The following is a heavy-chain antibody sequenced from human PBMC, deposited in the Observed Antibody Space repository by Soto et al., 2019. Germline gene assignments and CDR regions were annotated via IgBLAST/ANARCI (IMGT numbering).Heavy chain of an antibody. CDR3: ARCVEYYDSWSGPGTSYYYYMDV. D-gene: IGHD3-3*01. Sequence: SETLSLTCTVSGASISNSFYYWGWIRQPPGKGLEWIGSIYYSGGTYFNPSLKSRITISVDTSKNQFSLKLSSVTAADTALYYCARCVEYYDSWSGPGTSYYYYMDVWGMGTTVTVSS. CDR1: GASISNSFYY. V-gene: IGHV4-39*01. J-gene: IGHJ6*03. CDR2: IYYSGGT.